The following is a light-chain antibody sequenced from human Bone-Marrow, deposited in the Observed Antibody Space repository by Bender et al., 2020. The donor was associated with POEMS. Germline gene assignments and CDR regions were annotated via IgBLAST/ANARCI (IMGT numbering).Light chain of an antibody. Sequence: QSVLIQPPSVSGTPGQRITISCSGSSSNIGSNFVYWYQQLPGAAPTLLIYRNNQRPSGVPDRFSGSRSGTSASLAITGLQSDDEAIYFCVAWDASLNGWVFGGGTKLTVL. V-gene: IGLV1-47*01. CDR1: SSNIGSNF. CDR3: VAWDASLNGWV. CDR2: RNN. J-gene: IGLJ3*02.